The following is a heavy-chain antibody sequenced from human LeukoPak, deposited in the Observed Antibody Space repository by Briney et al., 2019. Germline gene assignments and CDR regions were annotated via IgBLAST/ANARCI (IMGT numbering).Heavy chain of an antibody. CDR3: TSIPGD. D-gene: IGHD7-27*01. J-gene: IGHJ4*02. V-gene: IGHV3-74*01. Sequence: PGGSLRLTCAAPGFTFSSYWMHWVRQAPGKGLVWVSRINSDGSSTSYADSVRGRFTVSRDNAKNTLYLQMNSLRAEDTAVYYCTSIPGDWGQGTLVTVS. CDR1: GFTFSSYW. CDR2: INSDGSST.